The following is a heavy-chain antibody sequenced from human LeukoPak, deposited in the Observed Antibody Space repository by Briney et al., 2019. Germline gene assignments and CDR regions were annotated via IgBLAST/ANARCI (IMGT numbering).Heavy chain of an antibody. V-gene: IGHV3-64D*06. J-gene: IGHJ4*02. CDR2: ITNNGRST. CDR1: GFTFSRYA. CDR3: ASTYSYDSSGYYPFDY. Sequence: GGSLRLSCAASGFTFSRYAMHWVRQPPGKGLEYVSAITNNGRSTYYADSVKGRFTISRDNSKNTLYLQMSSLRAEDTAVYYCASTYSYDSSGYYPFDYWGQGTLVTVPS. D-gene: IGHD3-22*01.